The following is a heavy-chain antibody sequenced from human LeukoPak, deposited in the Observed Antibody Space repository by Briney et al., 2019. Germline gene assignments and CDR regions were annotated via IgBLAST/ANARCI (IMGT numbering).Heavy chain of an antibody. D-gene: IGHD3-9*01. CDR2: ITGTIATGDPP. V-gene: IGHV3-23*01. CDR1: GFTFSNNA. Sequence: GGSLRLSCAASGFTFSNNAMSWVRQAPGKGLECVSAITGTIATGDPPYYADSVKGRFTISRDNSRNTLYLQLNDLRAEDTAIYYCAKAFGTTGYFQLPIDFWGQGTLVTVSS. CDR3: AKAFGTTGYFQLPIDF. J-gene: IGHJ4*02.